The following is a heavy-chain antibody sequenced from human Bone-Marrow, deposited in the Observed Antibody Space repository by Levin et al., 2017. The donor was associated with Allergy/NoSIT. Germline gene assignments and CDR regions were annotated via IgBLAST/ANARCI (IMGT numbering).Heavy chain of an antibody. Sequence: GGSLRLSCAGSGFSFSDYYMTWIRHTPGKGLAWIAYISGSGSSLDYADSVKGRFTITRDNAKDSVYLLLNSLRPEDTGVYYCARDPHLKVDNIWSSYRYTYDTWGPGTQVTVAS. D-gene: IGHD3-16*02. V-gene: IGHV3-11*01. CDR3: ARDPHLKVDNIWSSYRYTYDT. CDR1: GFSFSDYY. CDR2: ISGSGSSL. J-gene: IGHJ5*02.